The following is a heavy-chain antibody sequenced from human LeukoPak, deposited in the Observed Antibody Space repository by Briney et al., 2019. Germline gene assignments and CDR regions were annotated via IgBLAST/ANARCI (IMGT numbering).Heavy chain of an antibody. Sequence: GGSLRLSCAASGFTFSSYSMNWVRQAPGKGLEWVSYISSSSSTIYYADSVKGRFTISRDNAKNSLYLQMNSLRDEDTAVYYCARSPYSSSSYYYGMDVWGQGTTVTVSS. CDR2: ISSSSSTI. D-gene: IGHD6-6*01. CDR1: GFTFSSYS. J-gene: IGHJ6*02. CDR3: ARSPYSSSSYYYGMDV. V-gene: IGHV3-48*02.